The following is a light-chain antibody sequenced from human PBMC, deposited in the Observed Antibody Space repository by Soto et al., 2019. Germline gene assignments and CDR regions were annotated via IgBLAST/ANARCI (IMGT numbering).Light chain of an antibody. V-gene: IGKV3-20*01. CDR1: QSVSSSY. J-gene: IGKJ5*01. CDR3: QQYNNWPLIT. Sequence: DILLTQSPGTLSLSPGERATLSCRASQSVSSSYLAWYQQKPGQPPRLLIYGASSRATDIPDRFSGSGSGTDFTLSISSLQSEDFGLYFCQQYNNWPLITFGPGTRLEIK. CDR2: GAS.